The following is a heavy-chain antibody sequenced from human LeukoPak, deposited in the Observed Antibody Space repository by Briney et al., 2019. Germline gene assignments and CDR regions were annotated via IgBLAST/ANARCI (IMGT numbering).Heavy chain of an antibody. CDR1: GFTFSSYA. J-gene: IGHJ6*02. CDR2: ISGSGGST. Sequence: GGSLRLSCAASGFTFSSYAMSWVRQAPGKGLEWGSAISGSGGSTYYAESVKGRFTISRDNSKNTLYLQMNSLRAEDTAVYYCAKASSGWFSDGMDFWGQGTTVTVSS. D-gene: IGHD6-19*01. V-gene: IGHV3-23*01. CDR3: AKASSGWFSDGMDF.